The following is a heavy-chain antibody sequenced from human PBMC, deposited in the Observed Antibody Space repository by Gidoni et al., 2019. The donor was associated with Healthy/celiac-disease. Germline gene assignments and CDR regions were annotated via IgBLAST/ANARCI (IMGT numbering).Heavy chain of an antibody. CDR2: IWYDGSNK. CDR3: ARGVYCSGGSCLDY. D-gene: IGHD2-15*01. J-gene: IGHJ4*02. V-gene: IGHV3-33*01. Sequence: QVQLVESGGGVVQPGRSLRLSCAAPGLPFSSYGMHWVRQAPGKGLEWVAVIWYDGSNKYYADSVKGRFTISRDNSKNTLYLQMNSLRAEDTAVYYCARGVYCSGGSCLDYWGQGTLVTVSS. CDR1: GLPFSSYG.